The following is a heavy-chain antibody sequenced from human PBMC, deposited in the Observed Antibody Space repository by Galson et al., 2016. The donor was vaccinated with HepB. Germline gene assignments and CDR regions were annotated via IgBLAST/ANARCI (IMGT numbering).Heavy chain of an antibody. J-gene: IGHJ4*02. V-gene: IGHV4-39*01. D-gene: IGHD2-8*01. CDR2: IHYTGST. CDR1: GGSISGNSHY. Sequence: SETLSLTCTVSGGSISGNSHYWVWFRQPPGKGLEWIGSIHYTGSTYYNPSLKSRVTISVATSKNQFSLKLSSVTAADTAVYYCARSGVSYSDYWGQGTLVTVSS. CDR3: ARSGVSYSDY.